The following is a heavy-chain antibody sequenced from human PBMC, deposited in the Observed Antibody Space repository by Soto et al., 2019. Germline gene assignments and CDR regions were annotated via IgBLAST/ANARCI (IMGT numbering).Heavy chain of an antibody. D-gene: IGHD3-10*01. CDR3: ARQSEYYYASGRAAPLYGMDV. V-gene: IGHV4-39*01. CDR2: IYYSGST. J-gene: IGHJ6*02. Sequence: QLQLQESGPGLVKPSETLSLTCTVSGGSISSSSSYWGWIRQPPGKGLEWIGNIYYSGSTYNNPPLKSRITISVDTSKNQFSLKLSSVTAADTAVYYCARQSEYYYASGRAAPLYGMDVWGQGTTVTVSS. CDR1: GGSISSSSSY.